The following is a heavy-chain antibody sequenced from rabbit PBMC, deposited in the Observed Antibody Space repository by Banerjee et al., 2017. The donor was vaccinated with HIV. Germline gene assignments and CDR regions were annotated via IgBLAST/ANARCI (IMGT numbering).Heavy chain of an antibody. CDR1: GFSFSVSDY. Sequence: QSLEESGGGLVKPGASLTLTCTASGFSFSVSDYMCWVRQAPGKGLEWIACIYTGSGGFTYYAAWAKGRFTISKTSSTTVTLQMTSLTAADTATYFCARDRYPVGYFPNNYATYAMDLWGQGTLVTVS. D-gene: IGHD1-1*01. CDR2: IYTGSGGFT. J-gene: IGHJ6*01. CDR3: ARDRYPVGYFPNNYATYAMDL. V-gene: IGHV1S40*01.